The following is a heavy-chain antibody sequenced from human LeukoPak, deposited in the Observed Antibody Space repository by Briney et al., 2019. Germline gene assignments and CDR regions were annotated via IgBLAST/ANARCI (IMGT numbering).Heavy chain of an antibody. CDR3: AKGKAEAYPYNFDN. V-gene: IGHV3-23*01. CDR1: GFSFSSYA. D-gene: IGHD1-1*01. Sequence: GGSLRLSCAASGFSFSSYAMSWVRQAPGKGLEWVATITLTGSRTYFPDSVKGRFTLSRDNSKSMLYLQMNSLRAGDTALYYCAKGKAEAYPYNFDNWGQGILVTVSS. J-gene: IGHJ4*02. CDR2: ITLTGSRT.